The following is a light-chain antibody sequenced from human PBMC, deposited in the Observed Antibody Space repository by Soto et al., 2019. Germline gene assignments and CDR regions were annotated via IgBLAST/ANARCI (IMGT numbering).Light chain of an antibody. Sequence: EIVLTQSPATLSLSPGERATLSCRASQSVSSYLAWYQQKPGQAPRLLIYDASNRATDIPARFSGSGSGTDFTLTISSLEPEDFAVYYCQQRSNWPRFGQGTRLEIK. J-gene: IGKJ5*01. CDR3: QQRSNWPR. CDR2: DAS. CDR1: QSVSSY. V-gene: IGKV3-11*01.